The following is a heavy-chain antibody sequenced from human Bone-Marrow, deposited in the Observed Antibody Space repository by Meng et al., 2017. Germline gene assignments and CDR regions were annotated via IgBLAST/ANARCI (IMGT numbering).Heavy chain of an antibody. V-gene: IGHV1-69*05. J-gene: IGHJ4*02. CDR3: ARSGVYYYDSSGYSGDY. Sequence: SVKVSCKASGDTFSSYAISWVRQAPGQGLEWMGGIIPIFGTANYAQKFQGRVTITTDESTSTAYMELSSLRSEDTAVYYCARSGVYYYDSSGYSGDYWGQGTLVTVSS. CDR2: IIPIFGTA. CDR1: GDTFSSYA. D-gene: IGHD3-22*01.